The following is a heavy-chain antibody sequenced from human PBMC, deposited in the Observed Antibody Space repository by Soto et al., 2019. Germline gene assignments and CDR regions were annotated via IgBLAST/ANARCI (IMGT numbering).Heavy chain of an antibody. D-gene: IGHD6-19*01. CDR3: AIVAGSPYYYGMDV. V-gene: IGHV4-34*01. J-gene: IGHJ6*02. CDR2: INHSGNT. Sequence: PSETLSLTCALYGASFSGYYGRWISPPPGKGLEWIGEINHSGNTNYNPSLKSRVTITVDASKNQFSLKLGSVTAADTAVYYWAIVAGSPYYYGMDVWGQGTTVTVSS. CDR1: GASFSGYY.